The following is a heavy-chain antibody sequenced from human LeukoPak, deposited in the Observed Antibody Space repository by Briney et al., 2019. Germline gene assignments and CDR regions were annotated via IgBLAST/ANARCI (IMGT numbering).Heavy chain of an antibody. D-gene: IGHD1-1*01. CDR2: TYIAGKT. CDR3: TRDTKN. J-gene: IGHJ4*02. Sequence: PGGSLRLSCEASGFSVGSNYMSWVRQAPGRGLQWVSSTYIAGKTFHADSVKGRFTASRDNSKNIYYLQMNSLRAEDTAIYYCTRDTKNWGQGTLVTVSS. V-gene: IGHV3-53*01. CDR1: GFSVGSNY.